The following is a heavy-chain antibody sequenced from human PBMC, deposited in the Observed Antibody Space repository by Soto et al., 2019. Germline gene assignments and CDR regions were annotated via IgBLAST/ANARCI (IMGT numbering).Heavy chain of an antibody. CDR1: GYTFIDYY. D-gene: IGHD6-19*01. J-gene: IGHJ4*02. CDR3: ARPPGYISDWYYFDL. V-gene: IGHV1-2*02. Sequence: QVQLVQSGAEVKKPGASVKVSCEGSGYTFIDYYMHRVRQAPGQGFEWMGRISPKSGGTNYAQKFQGRVTMTWDTSLNTAYMELSSLMSEDTAVYYCARPPGYISDWYYFDLWGQGTLVTVSS. CDR2: ISPKSGGT.